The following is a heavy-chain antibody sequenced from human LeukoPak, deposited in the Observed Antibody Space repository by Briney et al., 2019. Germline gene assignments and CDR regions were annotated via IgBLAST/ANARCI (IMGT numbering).Heavy chain of an antibody. CDR3: GKNRYSGSLSPFDI. J-gene: IGHJ3*02. CDR2: ISRSGSTR. D-gene: IGHD1-26*01. Sequence: GGSLRLSCAASGFTFSDYYMSWIRQAPGKGLEWVSHISRSGSTRYYADSLKGRFTISRDNAKNSLYLQMNSLRAEDTAVYYCGKNRYSGSLSPFDIWGQGKMVTVSS. CDR1: GFTFSDYY. V-gene: IGHV3-11*01.